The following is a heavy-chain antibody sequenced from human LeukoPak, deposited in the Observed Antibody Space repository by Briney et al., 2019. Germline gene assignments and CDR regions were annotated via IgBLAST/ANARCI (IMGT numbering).Heavy chain of an antibody. V-gene: IGHV4-59*11. Sequence: SETLSLTCTVSGGSISSHYWSWIRQPPGKGLEWIGYIYYSGSTNYNPSLKSRVTISVDTSKNQFSLKLSSVTAAGTAVYYCAGGSGSYDYWGQGTLVTVSS. D-gene: IGHD3-10*01. CDR1: GGSISSHY. CDR3: AGGSGSYDY. J-gene: IGHJ4*02. CDR2: IYYSGST.